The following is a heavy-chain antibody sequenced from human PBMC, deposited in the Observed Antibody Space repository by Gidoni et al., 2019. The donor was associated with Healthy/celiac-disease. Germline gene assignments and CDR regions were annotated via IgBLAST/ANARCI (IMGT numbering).Heavy chain of an antibody. CDR2: IYTSGST. V-gene: IGHV4-4*07. CDR1: SSYS. D-gene: IGHD2-8*02. Sequence: SSYSWSWIRQPAGKELEWIGRIYTSGSTNYNPSRKSRVTMSVDTSKNHFSLKLSAVTAADTAVYYCARDTDHNFDYWGQGTLVTVSS. J-gene: IGHJ4*02. CDR3: ARDTDHNFDY.